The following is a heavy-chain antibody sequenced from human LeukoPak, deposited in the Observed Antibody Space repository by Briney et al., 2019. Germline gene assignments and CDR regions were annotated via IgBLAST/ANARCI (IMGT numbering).Heavy chain of an antibody. CDR2: IYSGGST. Sequence: GGSLRLSCAASGFTVSSYYMSWVRQAPGKGLGWVSVIYSGGSTYYADSVKGRFTISRDTSKNTLYLQMNSPRAEDTALYYCARGYSSGWYADYWGQGTLVTVSS. D-gene: IGHD6-19*01. J-gene: IGHJ4*02. V-gene: IGHV3-53*01. CDR1: GFTVSSYY. CDR3: ARGYSSGWYADY.